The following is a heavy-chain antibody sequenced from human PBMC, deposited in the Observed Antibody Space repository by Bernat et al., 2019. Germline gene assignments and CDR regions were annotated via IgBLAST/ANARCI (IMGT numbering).Heavy chain of an antibody. V-gene: IGHV3-23*01. D-gene: IGHD2-2*01. CDR2: ISGSGGST. CDR3: AKSLSLVKDIVVVPAAITDAFDI. CDR1: GFTFSSYA. J-gene: IGHJ3*02. Sequence: EVQLLESGGGLVQPGGSLRLSCAASGFTFSSYAMSWVRQAPGKGLEWVSAISGSGGSTYYADSVKGRFTISRDNSKNTLYLQMNSLRAEDTAVYYCAKSLSLVKDIVVVPAAITDAFDIWGQGTMVTVSS.